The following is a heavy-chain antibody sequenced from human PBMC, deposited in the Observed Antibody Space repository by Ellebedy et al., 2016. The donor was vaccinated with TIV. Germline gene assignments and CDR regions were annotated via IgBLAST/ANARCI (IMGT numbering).Heavy chain of an antibody. CDR2: IYPGDSDT. V-gene: IGHV5-51*01. Sequence: GGSLRLSXKGSGYSFSSYWIGWVRQMPGKGLEWMGNIYPGDSDTRYSPSFQGHVTISADKSINTAYLQWSSLKASDTAMYYCASLNGDGWYFDLWGRGTLVTVSS. D-gene: IGHD7-27*01. CDR3: ASLNGDGWYFDL. CDR1: GYSFSSYW. J-gene: IGHJ2*01.